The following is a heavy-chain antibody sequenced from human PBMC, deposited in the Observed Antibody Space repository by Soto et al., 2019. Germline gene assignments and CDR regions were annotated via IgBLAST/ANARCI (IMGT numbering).Heavy chain of an antibody. V-gene: IGHV4-39*01. Sequence: SETLSLTCTVSGGSMSSSSYYWGWIRQPPGKGLEWIGSIYYSGSTYYNPSLKSRVTISVDTSKNQFSLKLSSVTAADTAVYYCAIQPYYDFWSGYVPDDAFDIWGQGTMVTVSS. J-gene: IGHJ3*02. CDR3: AIQPYYDFWSGYVPDDAFDI. CDR2: IYYSGST. CDR1: GGSMSSSSYY. D-gene: IGHD3-3*01.